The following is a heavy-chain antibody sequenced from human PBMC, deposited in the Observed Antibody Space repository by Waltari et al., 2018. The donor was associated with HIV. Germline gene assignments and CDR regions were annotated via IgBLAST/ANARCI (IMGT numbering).Heavy chain of an antibody. J-gene: IGHJ5*02. CDR2: IYYSGST. CDR3: ARQSVVPAVISDP. CDR1: GGSISSSSYY. V-gene: IGHV4-39*01. D-gene: IGHD2-2*01. Sequence: QLQLQESGPGLVKPSETLSLTCTVSGGSISSSSYYWGWIRQPPGKGLEWIGSIYYSGSTYYNPSLKSRVTISVDTSKNQFSLKLSSVTAADTAVYYCARQSVVPAVISDPWGQGTLVTVSS.